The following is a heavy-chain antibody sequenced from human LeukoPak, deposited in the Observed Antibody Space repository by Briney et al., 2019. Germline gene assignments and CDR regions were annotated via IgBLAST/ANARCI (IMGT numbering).Heavy chain of an antibody. CDR3: ARDEIRFGLPCYYYGMDV. Sequence: SETLSLTCTVSGGSISSGSYYWSWIRQPAGKGLEWIGRIYTSGSTNYNPSLKSRVTISVDTSKNQFSLKLSSVTAADTAVYYCARDEIRFGLPCYYYGMDVWGQGTTVTVSS. V-gene: IGHV4-61*02. D-gene: IGHD3-10*01. J-gene: IGHJ6*02. CDR2: IYTSGST. CDR1: GGSISSGSYY.